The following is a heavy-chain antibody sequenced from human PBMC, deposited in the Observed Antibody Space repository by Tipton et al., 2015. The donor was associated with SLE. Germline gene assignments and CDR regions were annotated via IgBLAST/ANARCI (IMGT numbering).Heavy chain of an antibody. CDR3: ARDHLPGGYYYYMDV. J-gene: IGHJ6*03. V-gene: IGHV4-30-2*01. CDR2: IFRSGNA. CDR1: GGSINSGDYS. Sequence: LRLSCAVSGGSINSGDYSWSWIRRPPGKGLEWIGYIFRSGNAYYNPSLKSRVTISLDMSTNQFSLRLDSATAADTAVYYCARDHLPGGYYYYMDVWGKGTTVTVSS. D-gene: IGHD3-10*01.